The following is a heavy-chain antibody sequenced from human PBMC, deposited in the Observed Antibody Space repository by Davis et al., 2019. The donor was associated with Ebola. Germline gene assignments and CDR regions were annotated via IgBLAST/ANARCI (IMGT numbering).Heavy chain of an antibody. CDR2: ISSSSSYI. Sequence: GESLKISCAASGFTFSSYGMHWVRQAPGKGLEWVSSISSSSSYIYYADSVKGRFTISRDNAKNSLYLQMNSLRAEDTAVYYCASLYDFWSGRYDYWGQGTLVTVSS. V-gene: IGHV3-21*01. D-gene: IGHD3-3*01. CDR1: GFTFSSYG. CDR3: ASLYDFWSGRYDY. J-gene: IGHJ4*02.